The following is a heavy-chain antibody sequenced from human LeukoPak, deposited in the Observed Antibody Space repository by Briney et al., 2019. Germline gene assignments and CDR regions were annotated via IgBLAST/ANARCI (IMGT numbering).Heavy chain of an antibody. J-gene: IGHJ4*02. Sequence: GRSLRLSCAASGFTFDDYAMHWVRQAPGKGLEWVSGISWNSYNIAYADSVKGRFTISRDNSKNTLYLQMNSLRAEDTAVYYCAKAFWSGYYTGSCLDYWGQGTLVTVSS. CDR3: AKAFWSGYYTGSCLDY. D-gene: IGHD3-3*01. V-gene: IGHV3-9*01. CDR2: ISWNSYNI. CDR1: GFTFDDYA.